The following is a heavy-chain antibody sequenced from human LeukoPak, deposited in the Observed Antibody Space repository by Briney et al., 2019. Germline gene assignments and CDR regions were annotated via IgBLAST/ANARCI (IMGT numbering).Heavy chain of an antibody. D-gene: IGHD3-10*01. Sequence: PGRSLRLSCAASGFTFSSYGMHWVRQAPGKGLEWVSGIGTAGDTYYPGSVKGRFTISGENAKNSVYLQMNSLRAGDTAVYYCARSVGELGNAFDIWGQGTMVTVSS. V-gene: IGHV3-13*01. J-gene: IGHJ3*02. CDR3: ARSVGELGNAFDI. CDR2: IGTAGDT. CDR1: GFTFSSYG.